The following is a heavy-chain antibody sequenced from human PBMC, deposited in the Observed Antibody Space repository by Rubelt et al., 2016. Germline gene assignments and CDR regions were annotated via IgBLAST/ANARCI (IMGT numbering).Heavy chain of an antibody. J-gene: IGHJ4*02. CDR2: INHSGST. V-gene: IGHV4-34*01. D-gene: IGHD4-17*01. CDR1: GGSFSGYY. CDR3: ARGGGYGPFL. Sequence: KPSETLSLTCAVYGGSFSGYYWSWIRQPPGKGLEWIGEINHSGSTNYNPSLKSRVTISVDTSKNQFSLKLSSVTAADTAVYYCARGGGYGPFLWGQGTLVTVSS.